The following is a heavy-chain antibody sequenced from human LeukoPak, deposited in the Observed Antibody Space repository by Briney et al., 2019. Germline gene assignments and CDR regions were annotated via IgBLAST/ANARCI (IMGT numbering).Heavy chain of an antibody. Sequence: GGSLRLSCAASGFTFSSYWMHWVRQAPGKGLEWVANIKQDGSEKYYVDSVKGRFTISRDNAKNSLYLQMNSLRAEDTAVYYCARVVVVPAAMDAFDIWGQGTMVTVSS. CDR2: IKQDGSEK. CDR1: GFTFSSYW. J-gene: IGHJ3*02. D-gene: IGHD2-2*01. CDR3: ARVVVVPAAMDAFDI. V-gene: IGHV3-7*01.